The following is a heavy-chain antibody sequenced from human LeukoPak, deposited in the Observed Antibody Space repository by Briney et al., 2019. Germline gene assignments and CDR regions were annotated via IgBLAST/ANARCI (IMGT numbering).Heavy chain of an antibody. Sequence: GGSLRLSCAASGFIFSYYSMNWVRQAPGKGLEWVSYISSSSSYIYYADSVKGRFTISRDNAKNALYLQMNSLRAEDTAVYYCVRVTLDYGDYELGYWGQGTLVTVSS. CDR2: ISSSSSYI. D-gene: IGHD4-17*01. J-gene: IGHJ4*02. V-gene: IGHV3-21*01. CDR1: GFIFSYYS. CDR3: VRVTLDYGDYELGY.